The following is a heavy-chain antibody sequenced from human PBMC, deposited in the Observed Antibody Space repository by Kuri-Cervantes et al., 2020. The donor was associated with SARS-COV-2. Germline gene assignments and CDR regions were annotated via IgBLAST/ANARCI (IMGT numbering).Heavy chain of an antibody. V-gene: IGHV3-21*01. D-gene: IGHD6-13*01. J-gene: IGHJ6*02. CDR3: ARDPYSSSWYRYYYGMDV. CDR1: GFIFSTYS. CDR2: ISSSSSYI. Sequence: GESLKISCVASGFIFSTYSMNWVRQAPGKGLEWVSSISSSSSYIYYADSVKGRFTISRDNAKNSLYLQMNSLRAEDTAVYYCARDPYSSSWYRYYYGMDVWGQGTTVTVSS.